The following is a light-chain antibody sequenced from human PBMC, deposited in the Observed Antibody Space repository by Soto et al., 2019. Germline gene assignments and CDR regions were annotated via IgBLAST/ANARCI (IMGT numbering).Light chain of an antibody. V-gene: IGLV2-14*01. CDR1: SSDVGGYNY. CDR2: EVS. Sequence: QSALTQPASVSGSPGQSITISCTGTSSDVGGYNYVSWYQQHPGKAPKLMIYEVSSRPSGVSTRFSGSKSGNTASLTISGLQAEDEADYYCSSYTSSSTRVFGGGTKVTVL. CDR3: SSYTSSSTRV. J-gene: IGLJ2*01.